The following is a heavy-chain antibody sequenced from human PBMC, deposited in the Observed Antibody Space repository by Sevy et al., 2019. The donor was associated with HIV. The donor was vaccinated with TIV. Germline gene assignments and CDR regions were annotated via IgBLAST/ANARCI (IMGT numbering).Heavy chain of an antibody. CDR3: ARNTGEHYCFEI. CDR1: GFTFNNYA. J-gene: IGHJ4*02. CDR2: IRGRNNVT. D-gene: IGHD7-27*01. Sequence: GGSLRLSCTASGFTFNNYAMTWVRQAPGKGLEWVSSIRGRNNVTISAESVRGRFTLSRDISKNTLYRQMNSLRVEDTAVYYCARNTGEHYCFEIWGQGTLVTVSS. V-gene: IGHV3-23*01.